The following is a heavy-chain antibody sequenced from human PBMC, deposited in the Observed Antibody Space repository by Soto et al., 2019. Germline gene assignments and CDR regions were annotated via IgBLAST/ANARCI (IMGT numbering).Heavy chain of an antibody. J-gene: IGHJ2*01. CDR1: GGTFSSYT. CDR3: ARDRTTVTTWEVPTDIMGEDWYFDL. CDR2: IIPILGIA. Sequence: QVQLVQSGAEVKKPGSSVKVSCKASGGTFSSYTISWVRQAPGQGLEWMGRIIPILGIANYAQKFQGRVTITADKSTSTAYMELSSLRSEDTAVYYCARDRTTVTTWEVPTDIMGEDWYFDLWGRGTLVTVSS. V-gene: IGHV1-69*08. D-gene: IGHD4-17*01.